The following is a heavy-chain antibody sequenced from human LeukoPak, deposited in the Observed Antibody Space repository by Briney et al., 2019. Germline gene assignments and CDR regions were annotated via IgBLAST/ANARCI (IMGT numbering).Heavy chain of an antibody. V-gene: IGHV3-23*01. J-gene: IGHJ5*01. Sequence: PGGSLRLSCAGSGFTFSNYAMSWVRQAPGKGLEWVSSLSDNGGSPYYADSVKGRFTISRDKSKNTLHLHLNSLRVEDTAVYYCAKDPETYSSSWFDSWGQGTLVTVSS. CDR3: AKDPETYSSSWFDS. CDR1: GFTFSNYA. D-gene: IGHD2-21*01. CDR2: LSDNGGSP.